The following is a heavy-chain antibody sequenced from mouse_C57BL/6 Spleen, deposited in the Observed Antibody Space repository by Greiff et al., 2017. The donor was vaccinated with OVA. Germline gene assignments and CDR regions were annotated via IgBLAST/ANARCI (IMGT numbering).Heavy chain of an antibody. D-gene: IGHD1-1*01. CDR1: GFTFSNYW. CDR3: TGRVITTARYAMDY. J-gene: IGHJ4*01. Sequence: EVKLVESGGGLVQPGGSMKLSCVASGFTFSNYWMNWVRQSPEKGLEWVAQIRLKSDNYATHYAESVKGRFTISRDDSKSSVYLQMNNLRAEDTGIYYCTGRVITTARYAMDYWGQGTSVTVSS. CDR2: IRLKSDNYAT. V-gene: IGHV6-3*01.